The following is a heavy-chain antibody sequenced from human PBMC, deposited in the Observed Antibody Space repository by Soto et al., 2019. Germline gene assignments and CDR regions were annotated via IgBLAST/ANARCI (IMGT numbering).Heavy chain of an antibody. CDR1: GGSISSGDYY. J-gene: IGHJ4*02. Sequence: QVQLQESGPGLVKPSQTLSLTCTVSGGSISSGDYYWSWIRQPPGKGLEWIGYIYYSGSTYYNPSLKSRVTXXVXTXXNQFSLKLSSVAAADTAVYYCARGRYYASSGYYGYWGQGTLVTVSS. CDR2: IYYSGST. V-gene: IGHV4-30-4*01. CDR3: ARGRYYASSGYYGY. D-gene: IGHD3-22*01.